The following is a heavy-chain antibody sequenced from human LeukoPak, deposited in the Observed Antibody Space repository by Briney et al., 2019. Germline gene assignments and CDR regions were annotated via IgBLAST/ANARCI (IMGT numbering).Heavy chain of an antibody. CDR2: ISGSGGST. Sequence: KPGGSLRLSCAASGFTFSSYAMSWVRQAPGKGLEWVSAISGSGGSTYYADSVKGRFTISRDNSKNTLYLQMNSLRAEDTAVYCCAKYDSSGYYYRLPHYWGQGTLVTVSS. CDR3: AKYDSSGYYYRLPHY. D-gene: IGHD3-22*01. V-gene: IGHV3-23*01. CDR1: GFTFSSYA. J-gene: IGHJ4*02.